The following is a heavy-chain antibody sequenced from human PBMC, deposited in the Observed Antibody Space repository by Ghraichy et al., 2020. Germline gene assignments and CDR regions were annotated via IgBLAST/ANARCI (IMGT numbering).Heavy chain of an antibody. CDR3: DRDRNFYGSGTDLPPSPFEY. V-gene: IGHV3-21*01. D-gene: IGHD3-10*01. CDR2: ISCSRSYI. CDR1: GFTFSDYT. J-gene: IGHJ4*02. Sequence: LTCAASGFTFSDYTLNWVRQAPGKGLEWVSSISCSRSYIFYADSVKGRFTISRDNSKNSVFLQMNSLRAEDTAIYYCDRDRNFYGSGTDLPPSPFEYWGQGTLVTVSS.